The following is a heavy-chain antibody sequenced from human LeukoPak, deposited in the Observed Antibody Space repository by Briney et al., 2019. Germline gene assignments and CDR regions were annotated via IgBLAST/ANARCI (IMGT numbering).Heavy chain of an antibody. V-gene: IGHV3-11*06. CDR3: ARDSSIAARRADY. Sequence: GGSLRLSCAASGFTFSDYYMSWIRQAPGKGLEWVSCISSSSSYTNYADSVKGRFTISRDNAKNSLYLQMNSLRAEDTAVYYCARDSSIAARRADYWGQGTLVTVSS. J-gene: IGHJ4*02. CDR1: GFTFSDYY. CDR2: ISSSSSYT. D-gene: IGHD6-6*01.